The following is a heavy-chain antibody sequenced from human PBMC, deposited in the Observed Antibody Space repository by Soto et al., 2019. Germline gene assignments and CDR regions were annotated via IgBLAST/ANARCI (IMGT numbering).Heavy chain of an antibody. CDR1: GFTFSSYG. CDR2: ISYDGSNK. J-gene: IGHJ4*02. Sequence: GGSLRLSCAASGFTFSSYGMHWVRQAPGKGLEWVAVISYDGSNKYYADSVKGRFTISRDNSKNTLYLQMNSLRAEDTAVYYCARTQLGPWELLRRPLDYWGQGTLVTVSS. V-gene: IGHV3-30*03. D-gene: IGHD1-26*01. CDR3: ARTQLGPWELLRRPLDY.